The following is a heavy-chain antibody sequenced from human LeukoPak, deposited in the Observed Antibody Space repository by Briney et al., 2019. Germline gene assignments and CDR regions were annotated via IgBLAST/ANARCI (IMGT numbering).Heavy chain of an antibody. D-gene: IGHD6-19*01. CDR3: ARGMTYSSGWYYFDD. Sequence: WASVTVSCTASGYTFTIYAMNWVRQAPGQGLEWTGWINTNTGNPTYAQGFTGRFVFSLDNSVSTAYLQISSLKAEDTAVYYCARGMTYSSGWYYFDDWGPRTLVTVSS. J-gene: IGHJ4*02. CDR1: GYTFTIYA. CDR2: INTNTGNP. V-gene: IGHV7-4-1*02.